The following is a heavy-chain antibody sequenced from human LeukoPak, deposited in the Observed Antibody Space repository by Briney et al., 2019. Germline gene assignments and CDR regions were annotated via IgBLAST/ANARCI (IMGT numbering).Heavy chain of an antibody. Sequence: GGSLGLSCAASGFTFSSYTMNWVRQAPGKGLEWVSSISTSSSYIYYADSVKGRFTISRDNAKNSLYLQMNSLRAEDTAVYSCARFFRGHYDSSGYDYWGQGTLVTVSS. CDR3: ARFFRGHYDSSGYDY. CDR2: ISTSSSYI. J-gene: IGHJ4*02. D-gene: IGHD3-22*01. V-gene: IGHV3-21*01. CDR1: GFTFSSYT.